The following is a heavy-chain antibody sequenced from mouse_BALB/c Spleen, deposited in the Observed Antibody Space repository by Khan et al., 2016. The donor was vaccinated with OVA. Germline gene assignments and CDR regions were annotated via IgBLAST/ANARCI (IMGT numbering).Heavy chain of an antibody. D-gene: IGHD2-10*02. CDR2: IDPANGNT. CDR1: GFNIKDTY. V-gene: IGHV14-3*02. Sequence: VQLQQSGAELVKPGASVKLSCTASGFNIKDTYMHWVKQRPEQGLEWIGRIDPANGNTKYDPKFQGKATITADTSSNTAYLQLSSLTSEDTAVYYCARGLYGNLFAYWGQGTLVTVSA. CDR3: ARGLYGNLFAY. J-gene: IGHJ3*01.